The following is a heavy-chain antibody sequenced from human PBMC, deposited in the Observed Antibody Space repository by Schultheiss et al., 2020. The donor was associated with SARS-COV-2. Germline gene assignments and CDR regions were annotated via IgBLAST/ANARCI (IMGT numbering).Heavy chain of an antibody. CDR1: GFTFSNAW. CDR2: IKSKTDGGTT. V-gene: IGHV3-15*01. Sequence: GGSLRLSCAASGFTFSNAWMSWVRQAPGKGLEWVGRIKSKTDGGTTDYAAPVKGRFTISRDDSKNTLYLQMNSLKTEDTAVYYCTTVRWLVYDAFDIWGQGTMVTVSS. J-gene: IGHJ3*02. D-gene: IGHD6-19*01. CDR3: TTVRWLVYDAFDI.